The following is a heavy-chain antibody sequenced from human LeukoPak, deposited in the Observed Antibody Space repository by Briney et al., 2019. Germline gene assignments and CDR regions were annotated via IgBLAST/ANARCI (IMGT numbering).Heavy chain of an antibody. Sequence: SETLSLTCTVSGGSISSSSYYWGWIRQPPGKGLEWIGSIYYSGSTYYNPSLKSRVTISVDTSKNQFSLKLSSVTAADTAVYYCAREQQLGYLLFDYWGQGTLVTVSS. V-gene: IGHV4-39*07. CDR1: GGSISSSSYY. CDR2: IYYSGST. D-gene: IGHD6-13*01. CDR3: AREQQLGYLLFDY. J-gene: IGHJ4*02.